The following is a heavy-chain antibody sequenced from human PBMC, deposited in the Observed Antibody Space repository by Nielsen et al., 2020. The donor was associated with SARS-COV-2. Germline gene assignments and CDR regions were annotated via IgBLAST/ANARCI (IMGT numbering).Heavy chain of an antibody. Sequence: SETLSLTCTVSGGSISSSSYYWGWIRQPPGKGLEWIGSIYYSGSTYYNPSLKSRVTISVDTSKNQFSLKLSSVTAADTAVYYCARGQGDGYKPHWFDPWGQGTLVTVSS. CDR3: ARGQGDGYKPHWFDP. J-gene: IGHJ5*02. CDR2: IYYSGST. D-gene: IGHD5-24*01. CDR1: GGSISSSSYY. V-gene: IGHV4-39*01.